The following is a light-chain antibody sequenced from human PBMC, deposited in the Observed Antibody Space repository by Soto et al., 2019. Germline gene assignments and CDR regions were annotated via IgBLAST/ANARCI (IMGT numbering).Light chain of an antibody. V-gene: IGLV1-47*01. CDR3: AAWDDGLSGSVV. Sequence: QSVLTQPPSASGTPGQRVTISCSGSSSNIGSNYVYWYQQLPGTAPKLLIYTNNQRPSGVPDRFSGSKSGTSASLAISGLRSEDEADYYCAAWDDGLSGSVVFGGGTKLTVL. J-gene: IGLJ2*01. CDR2: TNN. CDR1: SSNIGSNY.